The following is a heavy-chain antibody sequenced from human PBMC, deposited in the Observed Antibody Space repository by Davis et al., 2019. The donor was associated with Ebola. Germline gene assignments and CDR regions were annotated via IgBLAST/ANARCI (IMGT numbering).Heavy chain of an antibody. CDR3: ARVALPVGVRGMDV. CDR1: GGTFSSYA. Sequence: SVKVSCKASGGTFSSYAISWVRQAPGQGLEWMGGIIPIFGTANYAQKFQGRVTITADESTSTAYMELSSLRSEDTAVYYCARVALPVGVRGMDVWGQGTTVTVSS. J-gene: IGHJ6*02. V-gene: IGHV1-69*13. D-gene: IGHD3-10*01. CDR2: IIPIFGTA.